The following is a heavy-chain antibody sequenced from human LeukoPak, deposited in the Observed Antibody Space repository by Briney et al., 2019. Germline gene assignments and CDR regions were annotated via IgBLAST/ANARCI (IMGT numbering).Heavy chain of an antibody. Sequence: SETLSLTCPVSGGSSSSYYWSWIRQPPGKGLEWIGYISNSGSTFYNPSLKSRVTISVDTSKNQLSLKLSSVTAADTAVYYCARIVWSGTNWFDPWGQGALVTVSS. V-gene: IGHV4-59*01. CDR2: ISNSGST. CDR3: ARIVWSGTNWFDP. D-gene: IGHD3-3*01. CDR1: GGSSSSYY. J-gene: IGHJ5*02.